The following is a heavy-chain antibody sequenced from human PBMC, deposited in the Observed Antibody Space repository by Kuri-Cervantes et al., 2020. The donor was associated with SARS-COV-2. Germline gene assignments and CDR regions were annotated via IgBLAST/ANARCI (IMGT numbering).Heavy chain of an antibody. J-gene: IGHJ6*02. V-gene: IGHV1-2*04. CDR3: ARGTNINYYGMDV. D-gene: IGHD1/OR15-1a*01. CDR2: INPNSGGT. CDR1: GYTFTGYY. Sequence: ASVKVSCKASGYTFTGYYMHWVRQAPGQGLEWMGGINPNSGGTNYAQKFQGWDTMTRDTSISTAYMELSRLRSDDTAVYYCARGTNINYYGMDVWGQGTTVTVSS.